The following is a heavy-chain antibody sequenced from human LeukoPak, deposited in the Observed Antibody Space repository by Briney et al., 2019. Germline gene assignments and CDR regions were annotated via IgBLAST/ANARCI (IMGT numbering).Heavy chain of an antibody. J-gene: IGHJ2*01. Sequence: GGSLRLSCEASGLNFNDYYMMWIRQAPGKGLEWVSHIGSTGGAILHADSVKGRFTISRDNAKNSLYLQMNSLRAEDTAVYYCASKGYSSSWYLTRDWYFDLWGRGTLVTVSS. CDR2: IGSTGGAI. CDR1: GLNFNDYY. D-gene: IGHD6-13*01. CDR3: ASKGYSSSWYLTRDWYFDL. V-gene: IGHV3-11*04.